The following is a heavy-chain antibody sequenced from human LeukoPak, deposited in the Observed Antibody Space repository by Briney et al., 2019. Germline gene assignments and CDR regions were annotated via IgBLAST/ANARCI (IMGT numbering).Heavy chain of an antibody. J-gene: IGHJ4*02. Sequence: GGSLRLSCEASGFTFSDFGMHWVRQAPGKGLEWVAYIRYDGSKKNHADSVKGRFIVSRDNSKKTLYLQMNSLRQEDTALYYCAKDMEDTAVDSVSDFDSWGQGTLVIVSS. CDR1: GFTFSDFG. D-gene: IGHD5-18*01. V-gene: IGHV3-30*02. CDR3: AKDMEDTAVDSVSDFDS. CDR2: IRYDGSKK.